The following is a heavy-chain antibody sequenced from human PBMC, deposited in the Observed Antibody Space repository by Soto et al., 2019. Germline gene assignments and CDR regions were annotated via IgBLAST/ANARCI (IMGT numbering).Heavy chain of an antibody. CDR1: GFTFDDYA. D-gene: IGHD6-19*01. J-gene: IGHJ1*01. Sequence: EVQLVESGGGVVQPGRSLRLSCAASGFTFDDYAMHWVRQAPGKGLEWVAGISWNSGSIDYADAVKGRFTISRDNAKKPLYLQMSRMSAEAAALYYCGIGTGIAVAGGNLQYWGQGTLVTVSS. V-gene: IGHV3-9*01. CDR2: ISWNSGSI. CDR3: GIGTGIAVAGGNLQY.